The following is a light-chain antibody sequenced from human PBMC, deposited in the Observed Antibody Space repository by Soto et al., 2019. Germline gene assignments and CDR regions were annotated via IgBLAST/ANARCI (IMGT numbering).Light chain of an antibody. J-gene: IGKJ1*01. CDR3: QQYHNWPPWT. CDR1: QSVSSSY. CDR2: GAS. Sequence: EIVLTQSPGTLSLSPGERATLSCRASQSVSSSYLAWYQQKPGQAPRLLIYGASTRATGIPVRFSGSGSGTEFTLTISSLQSEDFAVYYCQQYHNWPPWTFGQGTKVDIK. V-gene: IGKV3-15*01.